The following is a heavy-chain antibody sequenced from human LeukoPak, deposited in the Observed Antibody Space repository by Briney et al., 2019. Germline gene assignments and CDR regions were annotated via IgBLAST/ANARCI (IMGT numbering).Heavy chain of an antibody. V-gene: IGHV4-39*01. J-gene: IGHJ3*02. Sequence: PSETLSLTCTVSGGSISSSSYYWGWIRQPPGKGLEWIGSIYYSGSTYYNPSLKSRVTISVDTSKNQFSLKLSSVTAADTAVYYCATSLGNYYDSSGSDDAFDIWGQGTMVTVSS. CDR2: IYYSGST. CDR1: GGSISSSSYY. CDR3: ATSLGNYYDSSGSDDAFDI. D-gene: IGHD3-22*01.